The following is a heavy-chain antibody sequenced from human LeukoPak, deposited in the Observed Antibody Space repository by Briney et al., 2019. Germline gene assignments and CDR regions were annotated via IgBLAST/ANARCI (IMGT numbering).Heavy chain of an antibody. CDR1: GGSISSSSYY. Sequence: PSETLSLTCTVSGGSISSSSYYWGWIRQPPGKGLEWIGSIYYSGSTYYNPSLKSRVTISVDTSKNQFSLKLSSVTAADTAVYYCAASTTMVRGARNWFDPWGQGTLVTVSS. J-gene: IGHJ5*02. CDR3: AASTTMVRGARNWFDP. CDR2: IYYSGST. D-gene: IGHD3-10*01. V-gene: IGHV4-39*07.